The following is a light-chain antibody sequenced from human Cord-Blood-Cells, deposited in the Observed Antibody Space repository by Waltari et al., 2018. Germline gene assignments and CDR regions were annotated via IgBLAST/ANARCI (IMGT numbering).Light chain of an antibody. CDR2: GAS. V-gene: IGKV3-15*01. CDR1: QSVSSN. Sequence: EIVMTQSPATLSVSPGERANLASRASQSVSSNLDWYQQKHGQAPRLLIYGASTRATGIPARVSGSASGTEFTLTISSLQSEDFAFYNCQQYNNWPPPFGQGTKVEIK. CDR3: QQYNNWPPP. J-gene: IGKJ1*01.